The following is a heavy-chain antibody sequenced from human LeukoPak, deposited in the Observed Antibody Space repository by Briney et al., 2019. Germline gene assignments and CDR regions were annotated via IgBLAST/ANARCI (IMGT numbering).Heavy chain of an antibody. J-gene: IGHJ1*01. CDR2: IKSDGKT. D-gene: IGHD3-22*01. V-gene: IGHV3-74*01. CDR3: ARAPSEVGGYYPEYFRH. Sequence: GGSLSLSCEASGFTFSRYWMHWVRQAPGKGLVWVSRIKSDGKTNYADSVKGRFTISRDNAKNTLSLQMDSLRAEDTGVYYCARAPSEVGGYYPEYFRHWGQGTLVTVSS. CDR1: GFTFSRYW.